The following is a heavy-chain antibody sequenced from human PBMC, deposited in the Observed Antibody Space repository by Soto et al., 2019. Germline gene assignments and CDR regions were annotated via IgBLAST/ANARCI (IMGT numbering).Heavy chain of an antibody. CDR2: ISGSGGST. J-gene: IGHJ6*02. Sequence: GGSLRLSCAASGFTFSSYAMSWVRQAPGKGLEWVSAISGSGGSTYYADSVKGRFTISRDNSKNTLYLQMNSLRAEDTAVYYCATMPGLKPFRVRDYYYGLDVWGQGTTVTVSS. D-gene: IGHD2-2*01. CDR3: ATMPGLKPFRVRDYYYGLDV. V-gene: IGHV3-23*01. CDR1: GFTFSSYA.